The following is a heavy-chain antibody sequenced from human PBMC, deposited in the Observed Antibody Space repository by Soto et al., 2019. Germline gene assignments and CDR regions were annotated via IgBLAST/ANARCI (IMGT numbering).Heavy chain of an antibody. Sequence: GGSLRLSCAASGFTFSRYWMNWVRQAPGKGLEWVANIKQDGTEKNYVDSVKGRFIISRDNARNSLYLQMDSLRAEDTAVYFCARGDTPMNTGMDSFDIWGQGTMVTVSS. CDR1: GFTFSRYW. CDR3: ARGDTPMNTGMDSFDI. CDR2: IKQDGTEK. J-gene: IGHJ3*02. D-gene: IGHD5-18*01. V-gene: IGHV3-7*01.